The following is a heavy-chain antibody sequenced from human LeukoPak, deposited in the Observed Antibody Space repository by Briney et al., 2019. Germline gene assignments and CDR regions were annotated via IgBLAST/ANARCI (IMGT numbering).Heavy chain of an antibody. V-gene: IGHV1-69*13. CDR2: IIPISGTA. J-gene: IGHJ4*02. CDR1: GGTFSNYG. CDR3: ARVGDSSSWYGYYFDY. D-gene: IGHD6-13*01. Sequence: GASVKVSCKASGGTFSNYGIGWVRQAPGQGLEWMGGIIPISGTANYAQKFQGRVTITADESTSTAYMELSSLRSEDTAVYYCARVGDSSSWYGYYFDYWGQGTLVTVSS.